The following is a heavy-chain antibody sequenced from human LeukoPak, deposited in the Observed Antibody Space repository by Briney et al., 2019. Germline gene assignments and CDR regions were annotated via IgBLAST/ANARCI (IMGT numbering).Heavy chain of an antibody. CDR3: ARVSAGYNYARIDY. CDR2: IYTSGST. Sequence: SQTLSLTCTVSGGSISSVSNYWSWIRQPAGKGLEWIGRIYTSGSTDYSPSLKSRATISVDTSKNHFSLKLSSVTAADTATYYCARVSAGYNYARIDYWGQGTLVTVSS. D-gene: IGHD5-24*01. J-gene: IGHJ4*02. CDR1: GGSISSVSNY. V-gene: IGHV4-61*02.